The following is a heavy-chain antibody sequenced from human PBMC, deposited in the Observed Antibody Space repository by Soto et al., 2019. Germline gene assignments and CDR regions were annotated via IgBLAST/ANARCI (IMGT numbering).Heavy chain of an antibody. CDR1: GFTFSSYT. CDR2: ISGSGGST. Sequence: GGSLRLSCAASGFTFSSYTMNWVRQAPGKGLEWVSAISGSGGSTYYADSVKGRFTISRDNSKNTLYLQMNSLRAEDTAVYYCAKDTGYLTPLSPGVISDYWGQGTLVTVSS. D-gene: IGHD3-22*01. J-gene: IGHJ4*02. V-gene: IGHV3-23*01. CDR3: AKDTGYLTPLSPGVISDY.